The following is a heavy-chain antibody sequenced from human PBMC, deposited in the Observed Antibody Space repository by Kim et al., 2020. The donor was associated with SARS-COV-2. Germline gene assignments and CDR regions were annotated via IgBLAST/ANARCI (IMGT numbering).Heavy chain of an antibody. V-gene: IGHV3-23*01. Sequence: YADSAKGRLLISSDNSTSTLYLQMNSLRAEDAAVYYCAKKLPGVNNFDSWGQGTLVTVSS. J-gene: IGHJ4*02. CDR3: AKKLPGVNNFDS. D-gene: IGHD2-21*01.